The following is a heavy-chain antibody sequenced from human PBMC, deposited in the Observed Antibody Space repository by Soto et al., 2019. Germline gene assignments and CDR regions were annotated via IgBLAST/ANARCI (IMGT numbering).Heavy chain of an antibody. CDR3: ARAVTLGY. J-gene: IGHJ4*02. Sequence: SETLSLICAVYGGSFSGYYWSWIRQPPGKGLEWIGEINHSGSTNYNPSLKSRVTISVDTSKNQFSLKLSSVTAADTAVYYCARAVTLGYWGKGTLVTVSS. CDR2: INHSGST. D-gene: IGHD4-17*01. V-gene: IGHV4-34*01. CDR1: GGSFSGYY.